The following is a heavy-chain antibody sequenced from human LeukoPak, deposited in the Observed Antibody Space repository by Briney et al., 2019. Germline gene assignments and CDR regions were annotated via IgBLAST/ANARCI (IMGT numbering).Heavy chain of an antibody. Sequence: ASVKVSCKASGYIFTDYYIHWVRQAPGQGLEWMGWIDPNSGGTKYAQKFQGRVTITADKSTSTAYMELSSLRSEDTAVYYCARGQNGYPSVYCGQGTLVTVSS. J-gene: IGHJ4*02. CDR2: IDPNSGGT. CDR1: GYIFTDYY. V-gene: IGHV1-2*02. CDR3: ARGQNGYPSVY. D-gene: IGHD5-24*01.